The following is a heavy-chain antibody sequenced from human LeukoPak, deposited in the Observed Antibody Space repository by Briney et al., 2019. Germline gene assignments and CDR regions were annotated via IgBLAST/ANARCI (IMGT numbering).Heavy chain of an antibody. D-gene: IGHD1-26*01. CDR1: GFTFDDYA. Sequence: PGGSLRLSCAASGFTFDDYAMHWVRQTPGKGLEWVSGISWNSGSIGYADSVKGRFTISRDNAKNSLYLQMNSLRVEDTALYYCAEDRSGSYSNWFDPWGQGTLVTVSS. J-gene: IGHJ5*02. CDR2: ISWNSGSI. V-gene: IGHV3-9*01. CDR3: AEDRSGSYSNWFDP.